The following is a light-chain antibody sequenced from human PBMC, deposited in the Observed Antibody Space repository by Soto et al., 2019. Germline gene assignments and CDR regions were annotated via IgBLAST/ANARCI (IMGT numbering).Light chain of an antibody. Sequence: TKMPKPLAPLSPTEETRFTTPSRASQSISSWLAWYQQKPGKAPKLLIYDASSLESGVPSRFSGSGSGTEFTLTISSLQPDDFATYYCQQYNSYVPTFGGGTKVDIK. V-gene: IGKV1-5*01. CDR3: QQYNSYVPT. CDR1: QSISSW. CDR2: DAS. J-gene: IGKJ4*02.